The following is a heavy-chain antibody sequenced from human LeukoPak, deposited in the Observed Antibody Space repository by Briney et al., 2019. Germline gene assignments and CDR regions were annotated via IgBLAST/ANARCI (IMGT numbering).Heavy chain of an antibody. Sequence: SVKVSCKASGGTFSSYAISWVRQAPGQGLEWMGRIIPIFGTANYAQKFQGRVTITTDESTSTAYMELSSLRSEDTAVYYCARQPGGTTSASDIWGQGTMVTVSS. CDR2: IIPIFGTA. CDR3: ARQPGGTTSASDI. V-gene: IGHV1-69*05. CDR1: GGTFSSYA. D-gene: IGHD1-7*01. J-gene: IGHJ3*02.